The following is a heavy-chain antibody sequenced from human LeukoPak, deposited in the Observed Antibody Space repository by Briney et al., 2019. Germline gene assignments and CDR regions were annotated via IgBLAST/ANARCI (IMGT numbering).Heavy chain of an antibody. J-gene: IGHJ4*02. CDR3: AKEPYSGSQLLDY. V-gene: IGHV3-23*01. Sequence: PGGSLRLSCAASGFTFSSHAMSWVRQAPGKGLEWVSHISTSGDSTYYADSVKGRYAISRDNSKNTLYLQMNSLRAEDTAVYYCAKEPYSGSQLLDYWGQGTLVTVSS. CDR2: ISTSGDST. CDR1: GFTFSSHA. D-gene: IGHD1-26*01.